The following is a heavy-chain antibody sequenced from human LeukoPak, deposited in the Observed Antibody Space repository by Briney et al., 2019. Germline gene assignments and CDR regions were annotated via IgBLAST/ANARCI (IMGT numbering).Heavy chain of an antibody. CDR1: GYTFTGYY. Sequence: ASVKVSCKASGYTFTGYYIHWVRQAPGQGLEWMGWISGYNGNTKYAQKLQGRVTMTTDTSTSTAYMELRSLRSDDTAVYYCARVGPHRKMATTRYHFDYWGQGTLVTVSS. V-gene: IGHV1-18*04. CDR2: ISGYNGNT. D-gene: IGHD5-24*01. J-gene: IGHJ4*02. CDR3: ARVGPHRKMATTRYHFDY.